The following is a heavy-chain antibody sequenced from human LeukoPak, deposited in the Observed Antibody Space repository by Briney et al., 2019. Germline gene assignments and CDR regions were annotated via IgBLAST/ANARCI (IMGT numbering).Heavy chain of an antibody. CDR1: GYSISSGYY. Sequence: SETLSLTCTVSGYSISSGYYWGWIRQPPGKGLEWIGSIYHSGSTYYNPSLKSRVTISVDTSKNQFSLKLSSVTAADTAVYYCASLSVQLERDDXXXQGTLVTVSS. CDR3: ASLSVQLERDDX. CDR2: IYHSGST. J-gene: IGHJ4*02. D-gene: IGHD1-1*01. V-gene: IGHV4-38-2*02.